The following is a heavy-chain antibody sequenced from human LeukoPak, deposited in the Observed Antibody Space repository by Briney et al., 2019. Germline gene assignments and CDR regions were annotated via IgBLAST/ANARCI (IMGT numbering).Heavy chain of an antibody. Sequence: GGSLRLSCAASGFTFSSYGMHWVRQAPGKGLEWVAFIRYDGSKKYYTDSVKGRFTISRDNSKNTLYLQMNSLSAEDTAFYYCANEELRRITMWGYMDVWGKGTTVTISS. CDR1: GFTFSSYG. CDR3: ANEELRRITMWGYMDV. J-gene: IGHJ6*03. V-gene: IGHV3-30*02. D-gene: IGHD3-10*02. CDR2: IRYDGSKK.